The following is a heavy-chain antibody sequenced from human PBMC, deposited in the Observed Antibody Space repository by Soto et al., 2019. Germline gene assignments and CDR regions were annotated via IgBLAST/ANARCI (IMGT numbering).Heavy chain of an antibody. CDR3: AREPRAAHYYYGMDV. J-gene: IGHJ6*02. CDR2: ISSSSSTI. CDR1: GFTFSSYS. Sequence: GGTLRLSCAASGFTFSSYSMNWVRQAPGKGLEWVSDISSSSSTIYYADSVKGRFTISRDNAKNSLYLQMNSLRDEDTAVYYCAREPRAAHYYYGMDVWGQGTTVTVSS. D-gene: IGHD2-15*01. V-gene: IGHV3-48*02.